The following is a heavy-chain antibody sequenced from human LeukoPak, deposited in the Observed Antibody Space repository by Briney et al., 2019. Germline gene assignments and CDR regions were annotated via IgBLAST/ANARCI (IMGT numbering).Heavy chain of an antibody. CDR3: ATRIYDILTGPPDAFDI. J-gene: IGHJ3*02. Sequence: PGGSLRLSCAASGFTFSSYEMNWVRQAPGKGLEWVAVISYDGSNKYYADSVKGRFTISRDNSKNTLYLQMNSLKTEDTAVYYCATRIYDILTGPPDAFDIWGQGTMVTVSS. V-gene: IGHV3-30*03. D-gene: IGHD3-9*01. CDR2: ISYDGSNK. CDR1: GFTFSSYE.